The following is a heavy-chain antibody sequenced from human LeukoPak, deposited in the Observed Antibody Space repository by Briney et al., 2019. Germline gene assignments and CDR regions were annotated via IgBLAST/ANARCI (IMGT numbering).Heavy chain of an antibody. CDR2: IWNDGSKK. D-gene: IGHD6-19*01. CDR3: VRGFGWPVTEVAGSD. J-gene: IGHJ4*02. Sequence: PGGSLRLSCAASGLTFSSHWMHWVRQAPGKGLEWVGVIWNDGSKKVYADSVEGRFTISRDNSKNTAYLEMNSLRVEDAAVYYRVRGFGWPVTEVAGSDWGQGTLVTVSS. CDR1: GLTFSSHW. V-gene: IGHV3-33*08.